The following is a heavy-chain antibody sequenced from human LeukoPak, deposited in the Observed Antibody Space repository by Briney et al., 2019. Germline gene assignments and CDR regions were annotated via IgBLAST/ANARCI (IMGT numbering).Heavy chain of an antibody. Sequence: SETLSLTCTVSGGSISSSSYYWGWIRQPPGKGLEWIGSIYYSGSTYYNPSLKSRVTISVDTSKNQFSLKLSSVTAADTAVYYCARGPFVLRYFDWFLTPDFDYYGMDVWGQGTTVTVSS. CDR3: ARGPFVLRYFDWFLTPDFDYYGMDV. V-gene: IGHV4-39*07. CDR1: GGSISSSSYY. D-gene: IGHD3-9*01. CDR2: IYYSGST. J-gene: IGHJ6*02.